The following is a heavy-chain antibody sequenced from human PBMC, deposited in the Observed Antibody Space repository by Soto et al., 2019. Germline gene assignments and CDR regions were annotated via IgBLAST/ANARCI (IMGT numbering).Heavy chain of an antibody. D-gene: IGHD2-2*01. CDR2: ISYDGSNK. CDR3: ARGGQLLLYSAPDY. J-gene: IGHJ4*02. V-gene: IGHV3-30-3*01. CDR1: GFTFSSYA. Sequence: PGGSLRLSCAASGFTFSSYAMHWVRQAPGKGLEWVAVISYDGSNKYYADSVKGRFTISRDNSKNTLYLQMNSLRAEDTAVYYCARGGQLLLYSAPDYWGQGTLVTVSS.